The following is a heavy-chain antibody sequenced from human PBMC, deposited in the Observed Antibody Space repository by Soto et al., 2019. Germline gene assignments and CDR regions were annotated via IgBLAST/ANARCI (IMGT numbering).Heavy chain of an antibody. J-gene: IGHJ4*02. V-gene: IGHV3-30*19. CDR1: GFRFKSFV. CDR2: TSYDGNNK. D-gene: IGHD3-16*01. Sequence: QVQLVESGGGVVQPGTSLRLSCAASGFRFKSFVMHWVRQAPGKGLEWDAFTSYDGNNKDYGDSVKGRFTVSRDNSQNTLHLQMDFLRPEDTAFYYCARWGTTGGFDLWGQGTLVSVSS. CDR3: ARWGTTGGFDL.